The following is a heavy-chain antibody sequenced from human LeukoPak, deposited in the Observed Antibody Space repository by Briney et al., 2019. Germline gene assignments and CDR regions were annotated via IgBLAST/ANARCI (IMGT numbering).Heavy chain of an antibody. CDR3: ARRRHANNGVDV. V-gene: IGHV6-1*01. Sequence: QTLSLTCAISGDSVSTTTSIWNWIRQSPLRGLEWLGRTYYRSKWNYDYAQSVKSRITISPDTSENRFSLQLQFVTPEDSAVYYCARRRHANNGVDVWGQGTTVTVSS. J-gene: IGHJ6*02. CDR1: GDSVSTTTSI. CDR2: TYYRSKWNY.